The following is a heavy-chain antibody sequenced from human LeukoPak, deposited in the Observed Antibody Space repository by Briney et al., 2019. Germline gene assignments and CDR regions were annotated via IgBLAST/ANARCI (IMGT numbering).Heavy chain of an antibody. CDR2: ISAYNGNT. Sequence: ASVKVSCKASGYTFTSYGISWVRQAPGQGLEWMGWISAYNGNTNYAQKLQGRVTMTTDTSTSTAYMELRSLRSDDTAVYYCARDFGYSSTTNYYYYYGMDVWGQGTTVTVSS. D-gene: IGHD6-13*01. J-gene: IGHJ6*02. V-gene: IGHV1-18*01. CDR1: GYTFTSYG. CDR3: ARDFGYSSTTNYYYYYGMDV.